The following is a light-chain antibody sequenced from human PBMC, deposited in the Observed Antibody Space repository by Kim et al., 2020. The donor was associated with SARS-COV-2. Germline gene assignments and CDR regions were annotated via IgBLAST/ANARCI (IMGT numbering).Light chain of an antibody. V-gene: IGKV1-13*02. Sequence: ASVGDSVTITCRTSRNLGHSLSWYKQKADQAPKLLIYDASRLERGLPSRFSGSGSGTDFTLTINSLLPEDFATYYCQQFDSYPITFGQGTRLEIK. CDR3: QQFDSYPIT. J-gene: IGKJ5*01. CDR1: RNLGHS. CDR2: DAS.